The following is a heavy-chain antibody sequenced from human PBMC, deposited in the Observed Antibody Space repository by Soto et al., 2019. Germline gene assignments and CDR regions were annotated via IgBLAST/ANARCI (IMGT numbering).Heavy chain of an antibody. CDR1: GCTFTGYY. CDR2: INPNSGGT. V-gene: IGHV1-2*04. CDR3: ARDGLDYGDVLDAFDI. J-gene: IGHJ3*02. Sequence: ASVKVSCKASGCTFTGYYMHWVRQAPGQGLEWMGWINPNSGGTNYAQKFQGWVTMTRDTSISTAYMELSRLRSDDTAVYYCARDGLDYGDVLDAFDIWGQGTMVTVSS. D-gene: IGHD4-17*01.